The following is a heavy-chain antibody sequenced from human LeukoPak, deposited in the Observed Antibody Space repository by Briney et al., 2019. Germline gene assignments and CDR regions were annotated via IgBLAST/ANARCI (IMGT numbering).Heavy chain of an antibody. J-gene: IGHJ4*02. CDR1: GFTFSTYW. Sequence: GGSLRLSCAASGFTFSTYWMTWARQAPGKGLEWVATIKPDGSEEYYVDSVKGRFTISRDNAKNSLYLQMNSLRAEDTAVYYCAKPSRTSSNEYWGQGTLVTVSS. CDR2: IKPDGSEE. D-gene: IGHD6-13*01. V-gene: IGHV3-7*05. CDR3: AKPSRTSSNEY.